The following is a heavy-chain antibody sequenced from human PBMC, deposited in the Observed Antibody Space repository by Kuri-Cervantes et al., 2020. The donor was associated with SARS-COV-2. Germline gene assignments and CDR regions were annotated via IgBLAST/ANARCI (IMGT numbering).Heavy chain of an antibody. J-gene: IGHJ4*02. CDR2: ISWNSGSI. D-gene: IGHD3-3*01. V-gene: IGHV3-9*01. Sequence: GGSLRLSCAASGFTFDDYAMHWVRQAPGKGLEWVSGISWNSGSIGYADSVKGRFTISRDNAKNSLYLQMNSLRAEDTAVYYCATAKGTVDDFWSGYYRGYYFDYWGQGTLVTVSS. CDR3: ATAKGTVDDFWSGYYRGYYFDY. CDR1: GFTFDDYA.